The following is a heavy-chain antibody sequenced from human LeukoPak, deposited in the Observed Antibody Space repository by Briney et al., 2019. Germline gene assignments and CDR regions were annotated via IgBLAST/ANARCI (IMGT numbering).Heavy chain of an antibody. V-gene: IGHV3-48*02. CDR1: GFTFSSSG. J-gene: IGHJ4*02. CDR3: ASYSGTYNKNFEY. CDR2: ISSSSSTI. D-gene: IGHD1-26*01. Sequence: PGGSLRLSCAASGFTFSSSGMNWVRQAPGKGLEWISFISSSSSTIYYADSVKGRFTISRDNAKNSLYLQMNSLRDEDTAVYFCASYSGTYNKNFEYWGQGTLVTVSS.